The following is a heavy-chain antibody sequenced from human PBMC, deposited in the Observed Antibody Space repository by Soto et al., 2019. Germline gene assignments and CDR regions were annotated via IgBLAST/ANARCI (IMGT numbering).Heavy chain of an antibody. V-gene: IGHV3-53*01. CDR3: ARSYDSSGYKTYYFDY. D-gene: IGHD3-22*01. CDR1: GLTVSSNY. CDR2: IYSGGGT. J-gene: IGHJ4*02. Sequence: GVSLRLSCAASGLTVSSNYMSWVRQAPGKGLEWVSVIYSGGGTYYADYVKGRFTISRDNSKNTLYLQMNSLRAEDTAVYYCARSYDSSGYKTYYFDYWGQGTLVTVYS.